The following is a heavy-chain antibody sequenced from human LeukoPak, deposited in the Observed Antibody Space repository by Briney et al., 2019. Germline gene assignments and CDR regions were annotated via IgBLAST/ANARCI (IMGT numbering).Heavy chain of an antibody. CDR3: ARDPAYSSAY. CDR2: INPNGGGT. J-gene: IGHJ4*02. V-gene: IGHV1-2*02. CDR1: GYTFTGYY. Sequence: ASVKVSCKASGYTFTGYYIHWVRQAPGQGLEWMGWINPNGGGTNYAQKFQGRVTITADKSTSTAYMELNSLRSEDTAVYYCARDPAYSSAYWGQGTLVTVSS. D-gene: IGHD6-25*01.